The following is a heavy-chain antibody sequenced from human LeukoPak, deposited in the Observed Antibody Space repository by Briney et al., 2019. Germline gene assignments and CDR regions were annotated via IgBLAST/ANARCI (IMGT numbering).Heavy chain of an antibody. D-gene: IGHD5-18*01. CDR1: GFTFSSYA. CDR3: AKDTGYSYGFDY. CDR2: ISGSGGSI. Sequence: GSLRLSCAASGFTFSSYAMSWVRQAPGKGLEWVSAISGSGGSIYYADSVKGRFTISRDNSKNTLYLQMNSLRAEDTAVYYCAKDTGYSYGFDYWGQGTLVTVSS. J-gene: IGHJ4*02. V-gene: IGHV3-23*01.